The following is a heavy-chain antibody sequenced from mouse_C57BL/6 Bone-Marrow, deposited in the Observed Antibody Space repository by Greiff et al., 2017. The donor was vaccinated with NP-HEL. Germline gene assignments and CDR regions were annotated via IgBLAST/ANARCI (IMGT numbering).Heavy chain of an antibody. CDR1: GFTFSSYG. CDR2: ISSGGSYT. J-gene: IGHJ3*01. V-gene: IGHV5-6*01. D-gene: IGHD2-3*01. Sequence: EVKLQESGGDLVKPGGSLKLSCAASGFTFSSYGMSWVRQTPDKRLEWVATISSGGSYTYYLDSVKGRFTISRDNAKNTLYLQMSSLKSEDTAMYYCARGGWLPLPYWGQGTLVTVSA. CDR3: ARGGWLPLPY.